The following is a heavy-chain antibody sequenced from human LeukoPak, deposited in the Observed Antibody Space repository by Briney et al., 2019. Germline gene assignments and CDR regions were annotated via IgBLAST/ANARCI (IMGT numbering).Heavy chain of an antibody. J-gene: IGHJ5*02. Sequence: GGSLRLSCAASGFTFSNYWMIWVRQAPGKGLEWVANIKQDGSEKRYADSVRGRFTVSRDNAHTSLYLQMSSLRADDTALYYCARASDPWLQLTWGQGTLVTVSP. CDR1: GFTFSNYW. CDR2: IKQDGSEK. D-gene: IGHD5-24*01. CDR3: ARASDPWLQLT. V-gene: IGHV3-7*05.